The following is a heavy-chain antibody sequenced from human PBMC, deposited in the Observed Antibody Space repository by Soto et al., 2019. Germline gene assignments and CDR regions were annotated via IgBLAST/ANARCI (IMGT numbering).Heavy chain of an antibody. CDR1: GYTFNSYG. V-gene: IGHV1-18*01. D-gene: IGHD3-16*01. Sequence: QVQLVQSGGEVTRPGASVRVSCKASGYTFNSYGISWVRQAPGQGLEWMGWIRSYNGHTDYARKFQGRVAMTTDISTNTVSMELRDLRSDDTAVYYCARGRSWGARDFDNWGQGTLVTVSS. CDR2: IRSYNGHT. J-gene: IGHJ4*02. CDR3: ARGRSWGARDFDN.